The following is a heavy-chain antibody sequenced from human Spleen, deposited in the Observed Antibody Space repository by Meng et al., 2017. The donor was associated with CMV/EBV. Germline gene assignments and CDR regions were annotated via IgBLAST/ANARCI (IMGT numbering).Heavy chain of an antibody. CDR3: ARWRGLDAFDI. CDR2: IYYSGSS. J-gene: IGHJ3*02. V-gene: IGHV4-59*01. CDR1: GGSISSYY. Sequence: SETLSLTCTVSGGSISSYYWNWIRQPPGKGLEWIGYIYYSGSSHYNPSLKSRVTISVDTSKNQFSLKLSSVTAADTAVYYCARWRGLDAFDIWGQGTMVTVSS.